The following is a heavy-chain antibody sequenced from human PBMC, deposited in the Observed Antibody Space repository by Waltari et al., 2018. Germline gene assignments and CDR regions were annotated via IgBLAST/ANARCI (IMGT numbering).Heavy chain of an antibody. J-gene: IGHJ4*02. CDR3: ARAWTSRVVGFYF. CDR2: ISYAVSNK. V-gene: IGHV3-30-3*01. Sequence: QVQLVESGGGVVQPGRSLRLSCAASGFTCSSYAMHWVRQAPGKGLEWVAVISYAVSNKYEADSVKGRFTISRDNSKNTLYLQMSSLRADDTAVYYCARAWTSRVVGFYFWGQGTLLTASS. D-gene: IGHD2-21*01. CDR1: GFTCSSYA.